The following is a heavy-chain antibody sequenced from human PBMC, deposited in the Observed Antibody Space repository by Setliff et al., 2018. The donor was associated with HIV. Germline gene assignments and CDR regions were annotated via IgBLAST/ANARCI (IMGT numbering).Heavy chain of an antibody. Sequence: ASVQVSCKASGYTFNNYGISWVRQAPGQGLEWMGWINTHSGYTNYAQNVQGRVTVTMDTSTSTAYMELRSLKSDDTAVYYCARGKTWLRFLDYWGRGTLVTVSS. D-gene: IGHD5-12*01. V-gene: IGHV1-18*01. CDR1: GYTFNNYG. CDR3: ARGKTWLRFLDY. CDR2: INTHSGYT. J-gene: IGHJ4*02.